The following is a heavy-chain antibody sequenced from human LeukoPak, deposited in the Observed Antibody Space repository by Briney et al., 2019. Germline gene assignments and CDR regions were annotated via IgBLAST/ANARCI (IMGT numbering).Heavy chain of an antibody. Sequence: SETLSLTCSVSGDSVTSYSLSWIRQPPGKGLEWIGRIYPSGSTYYNPSLKSRVTISIDKSKNQFSLRLTSVTAADTAVYYCARDRSGYSEYYFDYWGQGSLVTVSS. J-gene: IGHJ4*02. V-gene: IGHV4-4*07. CDR1: GDSVTSYS. D-gene: IGHD5-12*01. CDR3: ARDRSGYSEYYFDY. CDR2: IYPSGST.